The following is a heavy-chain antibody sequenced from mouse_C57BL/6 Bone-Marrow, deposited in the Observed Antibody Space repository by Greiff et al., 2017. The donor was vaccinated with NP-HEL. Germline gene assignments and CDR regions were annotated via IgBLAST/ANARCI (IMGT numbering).Heavy chain of an antibody. CDR1: GYTFTDYE. D-gene: IGHD1-1*01. J-gene: IGHJ2*01. Sequence: VKLQESGAELVRPGASVTLSCKASGYTFTDYEMHWVKQTPVHGLEWIGAIDPETGGTAYNQKFKGKAILTADKSSSTAYMELRSLTSEDSAVYYCTGYYGLHYWGQGTTLTVSS. V-gene: IGHV1-15*01. CDR3: TGYYGLHY. CDR2: IDPETGGT.